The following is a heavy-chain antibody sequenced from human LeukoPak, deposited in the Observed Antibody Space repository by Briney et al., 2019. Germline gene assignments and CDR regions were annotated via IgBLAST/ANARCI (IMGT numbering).Heavy chain of an antibody. CDR3: AREWKEPTRQCWFDP. Sequence: GASVKVSCKASGGTFSSYAISWVRQAPGQGLEWMGGIIPIFGTANYAQKFQGRVTITADESTSTAYMELSSLRSEDTAVYYCAREWKEPTRQCWFDPWGQGTLVTVSS. J-gene: IGHJ5*02. V-gene: IGHV1-69*13. CDR2: IIPIFGTA. D-gene: IGHD1-1*01. CDR1: GGTFSSYA.